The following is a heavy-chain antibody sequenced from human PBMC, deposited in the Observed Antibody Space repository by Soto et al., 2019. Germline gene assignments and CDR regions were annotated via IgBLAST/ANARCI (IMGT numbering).Heavy chain of an antibody. CDR2: INHSGST. Sequence: SETLSLTCAVYGGSFSGYYWSWIRQPPGKGLEWIGEINHSGSTNYNPSLKSRVTISVDTSKNQFSLKLSSVTAADTAVYYCARQFGEVSPENYYYYGMDVWGQGTTVTVSS. CDR1: GGSFSGYY. J-gene: IGHJ6*02. D-gene: IGHD3-10*01. V-gene: IGHV4-34*01. CDR3: ARQFGEVSPENYYYYGMDV.